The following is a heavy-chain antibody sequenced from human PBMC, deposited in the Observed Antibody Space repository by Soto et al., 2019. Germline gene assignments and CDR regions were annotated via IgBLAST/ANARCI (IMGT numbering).Heavy chain of an antibody. D-gene: IGHD4-17*01. J-gene: IGHJ5*02. CDR2: ISGSGGST. Sequence: GGSLRLSCAASGFTFNSNAMSWVRQAPGKGLEWVSAISGSGGSTYYADSVKGRFTISRDNSKNTLYLQMNSLRAEDTAVYYCARKVPLWDYGDYPDWFDPWGQGTLVTVSS. CDR3: ARKVPLWDYGDYPDWFDP. CDR1: GFTFNSNA. V-gene: IGHV3-23*01.